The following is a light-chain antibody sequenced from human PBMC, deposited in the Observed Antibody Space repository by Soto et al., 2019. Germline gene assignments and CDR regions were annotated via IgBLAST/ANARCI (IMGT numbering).Light chain of an antibody. J-gene: IGKJ1*01. V-gene: IGKV3-20*01. CDR1: QSVDNGY. CDR2: GAS. CDR3: HQYGSSPGS. Sequence: EIVMTQSPATLSVSPGERATLSCRASQSVDNGYLAWYQQKPGQAPRLLIWGASIRAADLPDRFSGGGSGTDFTLTISRLEAEDFAIYYCHQYGSSPGSFGQGTKVDI.